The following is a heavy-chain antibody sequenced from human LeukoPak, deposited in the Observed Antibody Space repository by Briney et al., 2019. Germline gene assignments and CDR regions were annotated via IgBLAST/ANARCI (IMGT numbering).Heavy chain of an antibody. CDR1: GYTFTSYG. Sequence: ASVKVSCKASGYTFTSYGISWVRQAPGQGLEWMGWISAYNGNTNYAQKLQGRVTMTTDTSTSTAYMELRSLRSGDTAVYYCARGEWGYVTGPLDYWGQGTLVTVSS. CDR2: ISAYNGNT. CDR3: ARGEWGYVTGPLDY. J-gene: IGHJ4*02. V-gene: IGHV1-18*01. D-gene: IGHD2-15*01.